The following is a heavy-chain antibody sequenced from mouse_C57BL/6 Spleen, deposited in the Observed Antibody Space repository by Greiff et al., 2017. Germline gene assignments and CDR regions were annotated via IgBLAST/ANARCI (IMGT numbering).Heavy chain of an antibody. V-gene: IGHV1-69*01. Sequence: QVQLQQPGAELVMPGASVKLSCTASGYTFTGYWMHWVKQRPEQGLEWIGEIDPSDSYTNYNQKFKGKATMTADTSSSTAYLQLSSLTSEDSAVYYCARQPSVYCFDYWGQGTTVTVSA. CDR1: GYTFTGYW. CDR3: ARQPSVYCFDY. D-gene: IGHD3-2*02. CDR2: IDPSDSYT. J-gene: IGHJ2*01.